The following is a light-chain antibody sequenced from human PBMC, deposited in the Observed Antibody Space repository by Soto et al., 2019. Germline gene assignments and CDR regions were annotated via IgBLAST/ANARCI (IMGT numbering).Light chain of an antibody. V-gene: IGKV3-20*01. CDR3: QKYGSSGT. Sequence: ENVLTQSPGTLSLSPGEEATLSCRASQSVNNNYLAWYQQIPGQPPRLLIYGASSRATGIPDRFSGRGSGTDFTLTIARLEPEDFAVYYCQKYGSSGTLGQGTKVDIK. J-gene: IGKJ1*01. CDR1: QSVNNNY. CDR2: GAS.